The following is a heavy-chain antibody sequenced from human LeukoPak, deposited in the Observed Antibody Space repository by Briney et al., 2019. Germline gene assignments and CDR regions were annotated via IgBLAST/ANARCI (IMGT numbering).Heavy chain of an antibody. CDR3: ARGDDGPTHYFDY. Sequence: SETLSLACAVYGGSFSGFYWSWLRQPPGKGLEWIGDINDSGNSKYSPSLKSRVTISVDPSKNQFSLKVISVTAADTAVYYCARGDDGPTHYFDYWGQGTLVTVSS. V-gene: IGHV4-34*01. D-gene: IGHD4/OR15-4a*01. CDR2: INDSGNS. J-gene: IGHJ4*02. CDR1: GGSFSGFY.